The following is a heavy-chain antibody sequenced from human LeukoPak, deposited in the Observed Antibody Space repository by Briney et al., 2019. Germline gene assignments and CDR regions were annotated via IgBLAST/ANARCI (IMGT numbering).Heavy chain of an antibody. D-gene: IGHD2-2*01. Sequence: GMSLRLSCAASGFSFSSHAMHWARQAPGKGLEWVSTISANGGGTYYADSVKGRFTISRDNSNNTLYLQMSSLRAEDAAVYYCAGGGYCSSTSCYVHFDYWGQGTPVTVSS. CDR3: AGGGYCSSTSCYVHFDY. CDR2: ISANGGGT. CDR1: GFSFSSHA. J-gene: IGHJ4*02. V-gene: IGHV3-23*01.